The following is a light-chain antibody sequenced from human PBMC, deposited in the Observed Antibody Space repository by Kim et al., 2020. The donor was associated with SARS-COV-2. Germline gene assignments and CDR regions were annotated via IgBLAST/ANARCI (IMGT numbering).Light chain of an antibody. CDR2: GAS. Sequence: EIVLTQSPATLSLSPGERAALSCRASQSVSSSYLAWYQQKPGQAPRLLIYGASSRATGIPDRFSGSGSGTDFTLTITRLEPDDFAVYYCQEYETSPRPFGGGTKLEIK. J-gene: IGKJ4*01. CDR1: QSVSSSY. V-gene: IGKV3-20*01. CDR3: QEYETSPRP.